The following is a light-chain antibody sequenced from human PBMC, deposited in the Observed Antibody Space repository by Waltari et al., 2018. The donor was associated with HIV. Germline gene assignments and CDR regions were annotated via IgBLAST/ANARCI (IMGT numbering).Light chain of an antibody. V-gene: IGLV1-47*01. J-gene: IGLJ3*02. Sequence: QSVLTQPPSASGTPGQRITISCLGPWSNIGSDYAYWYQQLPGAAPKLLIYRSDQRPSGVPDRFSGSKSGTSASLAISGLRSEDEADYYCAAWDDSLSGWVFGGGTKLTVL. CDR1: WSNIGSDY. CDR2: RSD. CDR3: AAWDDSLSGWV.